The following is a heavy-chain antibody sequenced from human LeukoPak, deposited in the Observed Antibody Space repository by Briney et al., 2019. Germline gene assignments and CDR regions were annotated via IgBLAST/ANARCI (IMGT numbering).Heavy chain of an antibody. D-gene: IGHD3-22*01. CDR2: ISGSGGST. J-gene: IGHJ4*02. Sequence: GGSLRLSCAASGFTFSNYAMSWVRQAPGKGLEWVSAISGSGGSTYYADSVKGRFTISRDNSKNTLYLQMNSLRAEDTAVYYCAKWASRYYDSSGYHRNWGQGTLVTVSS. V-gene: IGHV3-23*01. CDR1: GFTFSNYA. CDR3: AKWASRYYDSSGYHRN.